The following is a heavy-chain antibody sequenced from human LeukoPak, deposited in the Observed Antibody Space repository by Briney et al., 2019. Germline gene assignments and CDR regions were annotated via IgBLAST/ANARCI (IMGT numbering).Heavy chain of an antibody. CDR2: IYYSGST. Sequence: SETLSLTCTVSGGSINSYYWSWIRQHPGKGLEWIGYIYYSGSTYYNPSLKSRVTISVDTSKNQFSLKLSSVTAADTAVYYCARDLLDSGSYFDYWGQGTLVTVSS. J-gene: IGHJ4*02. V-gene: IGHV4-59*06. D-gene: IGHD1-26*01. CDR1: GGSINSYY. CDR3: ARDLLDSGSYFDY.